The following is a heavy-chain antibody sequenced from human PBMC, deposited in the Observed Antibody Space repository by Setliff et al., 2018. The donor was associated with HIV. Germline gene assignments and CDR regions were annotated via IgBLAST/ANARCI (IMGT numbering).Heavy chain of an antibody. D-gene: IGHD3-16*02. CDR1: GFSFSTYS. CDR3: ARDSGPYYDYIWGTYRPIYFQH. Sequence: GGSLRLSCAASGFSFSTYSMNWVRQAPGKGLEWVSSITSSSNYIYYADSVKGRFTISRDNAKNSLFLQMNSLRAEDTAVYYCARDSGPYYDYIWGTYRPIYFQHWGRGTLVTVSS. V-gene: IGHV3-21*01. CDR2: ITSSSNYI. J-gene: IGHJ1*01.